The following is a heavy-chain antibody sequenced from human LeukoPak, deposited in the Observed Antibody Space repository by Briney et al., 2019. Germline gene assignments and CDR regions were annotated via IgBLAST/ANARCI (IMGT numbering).Heavy chain of an antibody. CDR1: GGSVSSGSYY. CDR2: IYYSGST. Sequence: SETLSLTCTVSGGSVSSGSYYWSWIRQPPGKGLEWIGYIYYSGSTNYNPSLKSRVTISVDTSKNQFSLKLSSVTAADTAVYYYARRPYDFWTTRYYYYGMDVWGQGTTVTVSS. V-gene: IGHV4-61*01. D-gene: IGHD3-3*01. J-gene: IGHJ6*02. CDR3: ARRPYDFWTTRYYYYGMDV.